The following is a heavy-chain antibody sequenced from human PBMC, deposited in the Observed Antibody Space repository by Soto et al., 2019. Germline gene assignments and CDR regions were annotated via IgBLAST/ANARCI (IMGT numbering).Heavy chain of an antibody. D-gene: IGHD1-1*01. Sequence: GGSLRLSCAASGFIFSDYYMSWVRQTPGKGLEWISYISTRSTYTNYADSVKGRFTISRDNTKNSLYLQMDSLRVEDTAVYYCARDLAWKRGKVGRYYYGMDVWGQGTTVTVSS. CDR2: ISTRSTYT. V-gene: IGHV3-11*06. J-gene: IGHJ6*02. CDR3: ARDLAWKRGKVGRYYYGMDV. CDR1: GFIFSDYY.